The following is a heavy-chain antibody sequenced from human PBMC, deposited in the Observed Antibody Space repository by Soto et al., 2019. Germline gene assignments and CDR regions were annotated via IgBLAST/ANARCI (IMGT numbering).Heavy chain of an antibody. CDR3: ARAVGYSGYDYLNYYYYGMDV. D-gene: IGHD5-12*01. CDR1: GYTFTSYA. V-gene: IGHV1-3*01. Sequence: ASVKVSCKASGYTFTSYAMHWVRQAPGQRLEWMGWINAGNGNTKYSQKFQGRVTITRDTSASTAYMELSSLRSEDTAVYYCARAVGYSGYDYLNYYYYGMDVWGRGTTVTVSS. J-gene: IGHJ6*02. CDR2: INAGNGNT.